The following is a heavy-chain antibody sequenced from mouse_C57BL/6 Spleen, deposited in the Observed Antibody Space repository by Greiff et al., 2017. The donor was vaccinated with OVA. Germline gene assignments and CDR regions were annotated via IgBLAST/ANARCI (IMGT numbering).Heavy chain of an antibody. CDR1: GYTFTDYE. V-gene: IGHV1-15*01. Sequence: QVQLQQSGAELVRPGASVTLSCKASGYTFTDYEMHWVKQTPVHGLEWIGAIDPETGGTAYNQKFKGKAILTADKSSSTAYMELRSLTSEDSAVYYCTRRRNYGSSYFDDWGQGTTLTVSS. CDR3: TRRRNYGSSYFDD. CDR2: IDPETGGT. J-gene: IGHJ2*01. D-gene: IGHD1-1*01.